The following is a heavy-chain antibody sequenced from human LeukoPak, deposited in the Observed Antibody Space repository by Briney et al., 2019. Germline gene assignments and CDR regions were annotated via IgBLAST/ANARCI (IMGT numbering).Heavy chain of an antibody. J-gene: IGHJ5*02. CDR3: ARAFSSGYWFDP. CDR1: GGSISRTSTY. CDR2: IYFSGRT. Sequence: SSATLSLPCTVSGGSISRTSTYGGWIRQPPGKGLEYIGNIYFSGRTYHNPSLKSRVTISVDTAQNQFSPKLTSVTAADSAVYYCARAFSSGYWFDPWGQGTLVIVSS. D-gene: IGHD3-22*01. V-gene: IGHV4-39*01.